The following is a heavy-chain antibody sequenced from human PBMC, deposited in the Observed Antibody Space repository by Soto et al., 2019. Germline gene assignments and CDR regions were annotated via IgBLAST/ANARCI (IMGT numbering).Heavy chain of an antibody. Sequence: PGESLKISCKGSGYTFTTYWIGWVRQMPGKGLEWMGIVYPRDSDTRYSPSFQGQVTVSADKSISTAYLQWSSLKASDTAMYYCARLTGSSSGGSHYGVDVWGQGTTVTISS. J-gene: IGHJ6*02. CDR3: ARLTGSSSGGSHYGVDV. D-gene: IGHD6-6*01. CDR1: GYTFTTYW. CDR2: VYPRDSDT. V-gene: IGHV5-51*01.